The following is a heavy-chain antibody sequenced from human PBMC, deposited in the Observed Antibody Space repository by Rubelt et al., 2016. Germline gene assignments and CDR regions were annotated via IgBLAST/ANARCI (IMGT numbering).Heavy chain of an antibody. Sequence: QVQLQESGPGLVKPSGTLSLTCSVSGVFISGSYWSWIRQSPGKGLELIGFFSYSGTTNYNPSLANRVSMSMDTSKSHGSLRLTSVTAADTAVYFCAKVVPRGGFNTGGFFEFWGQGILVSVSS. D-gene: IGHD3-16*01. CDR2: FSYSGTT. J-gene: IGHJ4*02. CDR1: GVFISGSY. V-gene: IGHV4-59*01. CDR3: AKVVPRGGFNTGGFFEF.